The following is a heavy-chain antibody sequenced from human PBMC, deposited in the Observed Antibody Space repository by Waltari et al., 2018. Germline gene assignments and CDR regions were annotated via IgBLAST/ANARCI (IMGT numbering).Heavy chain of an antibody. CDR1: GGSFRGYS. Sequence: QVQLQQWGAGLLKPSETLSLPCAVYGGSFRGYSWSWIRQPPGKGLEWIGEINHSGSTNYNPSLNSRVTISVDTSKTQFSLKLSSVTAADTAVYYCARTWNYGGGLFDYWGQGTLVTVSS. CDR3: ARTWNYGGGLFDY. D-gene: IGHD1-7*01. CDR2: INHSGST. V-gene: IGHV4-34*01. J-gene: IGHJ4*02.